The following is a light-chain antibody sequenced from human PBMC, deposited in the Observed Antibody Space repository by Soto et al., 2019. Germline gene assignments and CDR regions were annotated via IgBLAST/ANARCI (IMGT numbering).Light chain of an antibody. Sequence: EIVMTQSPGTLSLSPGDRATLSCRASQSVSSNLAWYQQKPGQAPRLLIYGASTRATGIPARFSGSGSGTEFTLTISSLQSEDFAVYYCQQYNNWPPWTFGQGTKVDIK. CDR2: GAS. V-gene: IGKV3-15*01. CDR3: QQYNNWPPWT. CDR1: QSVSSN. J-gene: IGKJ1*01.